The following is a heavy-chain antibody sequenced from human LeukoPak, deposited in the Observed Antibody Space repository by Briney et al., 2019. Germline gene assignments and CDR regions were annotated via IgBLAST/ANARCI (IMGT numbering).Heavy chain of an antibody. V-gene: IGHV4-59*08. CDR3: ARTSIGDYWLHFFDY. CDR1: GDSISNYY. Sequence: SETLSLTCTVSGDSISNYYWTWIRQPPGKGLEWIGYIYYSGSTNYNPSLKSRVTISVDTSKNQFSLKLSSVTAADTAVYYCARTSIGDYWLHFFDYWGQGTLVTVSS. CDR2: IYYSGST. D-gene: IGHD4-17*01. J-gene: IGHJ4*02.